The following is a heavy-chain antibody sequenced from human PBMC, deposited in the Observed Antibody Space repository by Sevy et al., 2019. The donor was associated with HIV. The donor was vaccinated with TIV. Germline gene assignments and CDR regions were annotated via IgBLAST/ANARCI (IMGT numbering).Heavy chain of an antibody. D-gene: IGHD3-16*01. CDR1: GFTCSSYS. CDR2: ISISSSYI. V-gene: IGHV3-21*01. Sequence: GGSLRLSCAASGFTCSSYSMNWVRQAPGMGLEWVSSISISSSYIYYADSVKGRFTIYRDNAKNSLYLQMNSLRAEDTAVYYCARAPEENYDYITGSFDYWGQGTLVTVSS. J-gene: IGHJ4*02. CDR3: ARAPEENYDYITGSFDY.